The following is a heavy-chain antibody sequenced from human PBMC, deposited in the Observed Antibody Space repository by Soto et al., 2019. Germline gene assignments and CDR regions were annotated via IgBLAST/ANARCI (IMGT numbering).Heavy chain of an antibody. CDR1: GGSISSSNW. J-gene: IGHJ6*02. CDR2: IYHSGST. V-gene: IGHV4-4*02. Sequence: SETLSLTCAVSGGSISSSNWWSWVRQPPGKRLEWIGEIYHSGSTNYNPSLKSRVTISVDKSKNQFSLKLSSVTAADTAVYYCAREDKYSSSSEGYGMDVWGQGTTVTVSS. D-gene: IGHD6-6*01. CDR3: AREDKYSSSSEGYGMDV.